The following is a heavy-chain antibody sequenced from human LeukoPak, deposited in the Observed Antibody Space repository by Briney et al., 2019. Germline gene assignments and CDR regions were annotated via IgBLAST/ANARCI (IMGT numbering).Heavy chain of an antibody. CDR3: AKAPVTTCSGAYCYPFDY. CDR2: VSSSGGTT. D-gene: IGHD2-15*01. CDR1: GFTFSSYG. Sequence: GGSLRLSCAASGFTFSSYGMSWVRQAPGKGLEWVSAVSSSGGTTYYADSVKGRFTISRDNSKNTLSLQMNSLRAGDAAVYYCAKAPVTTCSGAYCYPFDYWSQGTLVTVSS. J-gene: IGHJ4*02. V-gene: IGHV3-23*01.